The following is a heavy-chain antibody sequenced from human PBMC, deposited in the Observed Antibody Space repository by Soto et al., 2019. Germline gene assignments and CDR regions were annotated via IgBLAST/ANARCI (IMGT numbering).Heavy chain of an antibody. J-gene: IGHJ5*02. CDR2: INPNSGGT. Sequence: EASVKVCCTASGYTFNGSYMHWVRQAPGQGLEWMGWINPNSGGTNYAQKFQGRVTMTRDTSISTAYMELSRLRSDDTAVYYCARGITIFGVVIPSNWFDPWGQGTLVTVSS. D-gene: IGHD3-3*01. V-gene: IGHV1-2*02. CDR1: GYTFNGSY. CDR3: ARGITIFGVVIPSNWFDP.